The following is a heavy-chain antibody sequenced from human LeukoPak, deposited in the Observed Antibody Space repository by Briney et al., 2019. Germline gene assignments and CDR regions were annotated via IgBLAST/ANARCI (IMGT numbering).Heavy chain of an antibody. V-gene: IGHV3-21*01. Sequence: GSLRLSCAASGFTFSSYSMNWVRQAPGKGLEGVSSISSSRSYIYYADSVKGRFTISRDKAKNTLYMQMNSLRAEDTAVYYCARALYSSSWYPSFDYWGQGTLVTVSS. CDR2: ISSSRSYI. CDR3: ARALYSSSWYPSFDY. CDR1: GFTFSSYS. D-gene: IGHD6-13*01. J-gene: IGHJ4*02.